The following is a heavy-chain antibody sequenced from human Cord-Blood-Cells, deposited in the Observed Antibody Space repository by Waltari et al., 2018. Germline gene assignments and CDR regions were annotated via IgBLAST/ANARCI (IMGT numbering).Heavy chain of an antibody. CDR3: ARHQSSIAARPDNY. CDR2: IYPGDSDT. Sequence: GSGYSFTSYWIGWVRQMPGKGLEWMGIIYPGDSDTRYSPSFQGQVTISADKSISTAYLQWSSLKASDTAMYYCARHQSSIAARPDNYWGQGTLVTVSS. V-gene: IGHV5-51*01. D-gene: IGHD6-6*01. CDR1: GYSFTSYW. J-gene: IGHJ4*02.